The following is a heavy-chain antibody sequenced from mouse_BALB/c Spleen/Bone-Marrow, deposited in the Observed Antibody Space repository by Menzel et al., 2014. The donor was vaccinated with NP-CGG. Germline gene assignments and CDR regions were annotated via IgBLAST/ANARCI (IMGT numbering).Heavy chain of an antibody. Sequence: QVQLKESGAELARPGASVKMSCKASGYTFTYYTMHWVKQRPGQGLEWIGYINPSSGYTNYNQKFKDKATLTADKSSSTAYMQLSSLTSDDSTVYYCARGGNYPYPAMDSWGQGTSVTVSS. CDR3: ARGGNYPYPAMDS. J-gene: IGHJ4*01. V-gene: IGHV1-4*01. D-gene: IGHD2-1*01. CDR1: GYTFTYYT. CDR2: INPSSGYT.